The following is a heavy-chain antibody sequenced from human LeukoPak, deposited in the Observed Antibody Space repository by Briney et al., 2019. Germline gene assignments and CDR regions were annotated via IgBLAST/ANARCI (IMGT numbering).Heavy chain of an antibody. CDR3: ARVEPLYYYDSSGYYLDY. V-gene: IGHV1-18*01. D-gene: IGHD3-22*01. Sequence: ASVKVSCKASGYTFTSYGISWVRQAPGQGLEWMGWISAYNGNTNYAQKLQGRVTVTTDTSTSTAYMELRSLRSDDTAVYYCARVEPLYYYDSSGYYLDYWGQGTLVTVSS. CDR1: GYTFTSYG. J-gene: IGHJ4*02. CDR2: ISAYNGNT.